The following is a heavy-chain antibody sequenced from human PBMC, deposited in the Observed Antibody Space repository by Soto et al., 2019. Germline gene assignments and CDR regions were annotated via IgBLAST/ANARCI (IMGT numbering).Heavy chain of an antibody. CDR3: ARFGRGFSSAFDFDY. CDR2: ITAYNGNT. Sequence: VQLMQSGAEVKKPGASVKVSCKASGYTFSNFGISWVRLAPGQGLEWMGWITAYNGNTHYAQNFQGRVTMTTDTSTSTAYMDLRSLRSDDTAIYYCARFGRGFSSAFDFDYWGQGTLVTVSS. D-gene: IGHD5-18*01. CDR1: GYTFSNFG. J-gene: IGHJ4*02. V-gene: IGHV1-18*01.